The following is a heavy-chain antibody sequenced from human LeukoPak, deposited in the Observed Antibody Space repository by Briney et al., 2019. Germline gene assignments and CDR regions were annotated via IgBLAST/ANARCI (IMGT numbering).Heavy chain of an antibody. CDR3: ARFAIIAGAAFDI. Sequence: SETLSLTCTVSGYSISSGYYWGWIRQPPGKGLEWIGSIYHSGSTYYNPSLKSRVTISVDTSKNQFSLKLGSVTAADTAVYYCARFAIIAGAAFDIWGQGTMVTVSS. CDR2: IYHSGST. D-gene: IGHD3-10*01. V-gene: IGHV4-38-2*02. CDR1: GYSISSGYY. J-gene: IGHJ3*02.